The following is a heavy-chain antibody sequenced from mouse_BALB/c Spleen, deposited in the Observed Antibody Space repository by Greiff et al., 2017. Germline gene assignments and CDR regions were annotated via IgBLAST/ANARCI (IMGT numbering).Heavy chain of an antibody. CDR1: GYSITSDYA. V-gene: IGHV3-2*02. CDR2: ISYSGST. J-gene: IGHJ3*01. CDR3: ARRIYYEGFAY. Sequence: EVKLMESGPGLVKPSQSLSLTCTVTGYSITSDYAWNWIRQFPGNKLEWMGYISYSGSTSYNPSLKSRISITRDTSKNQFFLQLNSVTTEDTATYYCARRIYYEGFAYWGQGTLVTVSA. D-gene: IGHD2-4*01.